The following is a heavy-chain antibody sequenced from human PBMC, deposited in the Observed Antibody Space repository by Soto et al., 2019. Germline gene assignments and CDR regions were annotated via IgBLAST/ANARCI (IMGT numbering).Heavy chain of an antibody. J-gene: IGHJ6*03. D-gene: IGHD4-17*01. CDR1: GGSISSGGYY. CDR2: IYYSGST. V-gene: IGHV4-31*03. Sequence: SETLSLTCTVSGGSISSGGYYWSWIRQHPGKGLEWIGYIYYSGSTYYNPSLKSRVTISVDTSKNQFSLKLSSVTAADTAVYYCARTRYGDYVYYYHYMDVWGKGTTVTVSS. CDR3: ARTRYGDYVYYYHYMDV.